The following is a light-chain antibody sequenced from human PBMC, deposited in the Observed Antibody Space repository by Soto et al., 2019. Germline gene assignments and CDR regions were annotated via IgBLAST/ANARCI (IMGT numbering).Light chain of an antibody. Sequence: DIQMTQSPSSLSASVGDRVTITCRASQNIASSLNWYQQKPGKPPKVLIYAASSLRSGVPSRFSGSGSGTDFTLTISSLQPEDFASYYCQQSYSSPMYTFGRGPSSRSN. CDR3: QQSYSSPMYT. CDR2: AAS. V-gene: IGKV1-39*01. CDR1: QNIASS. J-gene: IGKJ2*01.